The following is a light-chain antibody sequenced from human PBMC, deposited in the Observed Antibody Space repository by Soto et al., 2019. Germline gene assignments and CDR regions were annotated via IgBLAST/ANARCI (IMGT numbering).Light chain of an antibody. CDR2: EVN. Sequence: QSVLTQPASVSGSPGQSVTISCTGTSXDVGGYDYVSWYQQHPGTAPKLMLYEVNNRPSGVSNRFSGSKSGNTASLIISGLHSEDEADYYCSAYTTTSTLIFGTGTKVTVL. CDR3: SAYTTTSTLI. J-gene: IGLJ1*01. CDR1: SXDVGGYDY. V-gene: IGLV2-14*01.